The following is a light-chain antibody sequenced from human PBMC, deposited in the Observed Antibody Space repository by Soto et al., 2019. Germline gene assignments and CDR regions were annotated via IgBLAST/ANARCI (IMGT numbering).Light chain of an antibody. CDR3: QQYETYSRT. CDR2: DAS. CDR1: QSISSW. Sequence: DIQMTQSPSTLSASVGDRVTITCRASQSISSWLAWYQQKPGKAPKLLIYDASSLESGVPSSFSGSGSGTEFTLTISSLQPDDFATYYCQQYETYSRTFGQGTKVDI. V-gene: IGKV1-5*01. J-gene: IGKJ1*01.